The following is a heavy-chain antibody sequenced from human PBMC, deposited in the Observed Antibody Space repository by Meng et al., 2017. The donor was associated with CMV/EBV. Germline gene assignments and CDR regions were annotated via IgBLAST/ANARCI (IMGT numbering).Heavy chain of an antibody. V-gene: IGHV1-69*05. Sequence: SVKVSCKASGGTFSSYAISWVRQAPGQGLEWMGGINPIFGTANYAQKFQGRVTITTDESTSTAYMELSSLRSEDTAVYYCARSGDCSSTSCYTPYYYYGMDVWGQGTTVTVSS. J-gene: IGHJ6*02. CDR3: ARSGDCSSTSCYTPYYYYGMDV. CDR1: GGTFSSYA. CDR2: INPIFGTA. D-gene: IGHD2-2*02.